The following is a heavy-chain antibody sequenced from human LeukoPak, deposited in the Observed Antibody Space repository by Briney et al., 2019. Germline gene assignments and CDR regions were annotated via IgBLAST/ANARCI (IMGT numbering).Heavy chain of an antibody. CDR3: ARVKVCSGGSCDWFDP. V-gene: IGHV1-69*13. CDR1: GGTFSSYA. J-gene: IGHJ5*02. Sequence: GASVKVSCKASGGTFSSYAISWVRQAPGQGLEWMGGIIPIFGTANYAQKFQGRVTITADESTSTAYMELSSLRSEDTAVYYCARVKVCSGGSCDWFDPWGQGTLVTVSS. CDR2: IIPIFGTA. D-gene: IGHD2-15*01.